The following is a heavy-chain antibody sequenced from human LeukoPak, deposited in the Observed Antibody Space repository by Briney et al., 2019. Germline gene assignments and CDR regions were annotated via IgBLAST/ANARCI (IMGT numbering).Heavy chain of an antibody. V-gene: IGHV3-33*01. CDR1: GFTFSSYG. J-gene: IGHJ4*02. CDR2: IWYDGSNK. D-gene: IGHD4-17*01. Sequence: GRSLRLSCAASGFTFSSYGMHWVRQAPGKRLEWVAVIWYDGSNKYYADSVKGRFTISRDNSKNTLYLQMTSLRAEDTAVYYCARDAPTGSYYFDYWGQGTLVTVSS. CDR3: ARDAPTGSYYFDY.